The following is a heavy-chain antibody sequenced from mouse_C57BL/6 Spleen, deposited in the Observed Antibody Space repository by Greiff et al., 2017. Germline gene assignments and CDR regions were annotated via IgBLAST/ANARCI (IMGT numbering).Heavy chain of an antibody. V-gene: IGHV1-55*01. CDR1: GYTFTSYW. D-gene: IGHD2-3*01. CDR2: IYPGSGST. CDR3: ARSIYDGYYADY. Sequence: VQLQQSGAELVKPGASVKISCKASGYTFTSYWITWVKQRPGQGLEWIGDIYPGSGSTNYNEKFKSKATLTVDTSSSTAYMQLSSLTSEDSAVYYCARSIYDGYYADYWGQGTTLTVSS. J-gene: IGHJ2*01.